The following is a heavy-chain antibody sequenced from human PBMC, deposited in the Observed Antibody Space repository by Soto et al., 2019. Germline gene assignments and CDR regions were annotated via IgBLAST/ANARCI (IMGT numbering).Heavy chain of an antibody. V-gene: IGHV4-59*01. CDR2: IYDSGTA. D-gene: IGHD5-18*01. CDR1: GGSISSYY. CDR3: YGSGGN. J-gene: IGHJ4*02. Sequence: QVQLQESGPGLVKPSETLSLTCTVSGGSISSYYWSWIRQPPGKGLEWIGHIYDSGTANYNPSLKTRVTISVDTSKNQFSLDLSSVTAADTAMYYGYGSGGNWGQGTLVTVSS.